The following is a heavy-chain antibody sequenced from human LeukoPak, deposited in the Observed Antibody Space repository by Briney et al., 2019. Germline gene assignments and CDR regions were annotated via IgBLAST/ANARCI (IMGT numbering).Heavy chain of an antibody. Sequence: PSETLSLTCAVYGGSFSGYYWSWVRRPPGKGLEWIGEINHSGSTNYNPSLKSRVTISVDTSKNQFSLKLSSVTAADTAVYYCARGWLYSDYWGQGTLVTVSS. V-gene: IGHV4-34*01. CDR1: GGSFSGYY. J-gene: IGHJ4*02. CDR2: INHSGST. CDR3: ARGWLYSDY. D-gene: IGHD5-12*01.